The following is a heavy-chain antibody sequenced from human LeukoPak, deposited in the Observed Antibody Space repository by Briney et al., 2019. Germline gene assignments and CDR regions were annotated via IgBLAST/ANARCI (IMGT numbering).Heavy chain of an antibody. CDR2: IYYSGST. CDR1: GGSITSYY. V-gene: IGHV4-59*01. Sequence: DPSETLSLTCTVSGGSITSYYWSWIRQPPGKGLEWIGYIYYSGSTNYNPSLKSRVTISVDTSKNQFSLKLTSVTAADTAVYYCARVFSVAGTFDYWGQGTLVTVSS. J-gene: IGHJ4*02. CDR3: ARVFSVAGTFDY. D-gene: IGHD6-19*01.